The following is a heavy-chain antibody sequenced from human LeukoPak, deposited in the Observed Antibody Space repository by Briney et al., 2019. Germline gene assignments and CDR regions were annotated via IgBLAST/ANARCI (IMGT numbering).Heavy chain of an antibody. CDR2: MNPNSGNT. CDR3: ARLDFYSSSWYWRGYTNKNWFDP. Sequence: ASVKVSCKASGGTFSSYAINWVRQATGQGLEWMGWMNPNSGNTGYAQKFQGRVTMTRNTSISTAYMELSSLRSEDTAVYYCARLDFYSSSWYWRGYTNKNWFDPWGQGTLVTVSS. D-gene: IGHD6-13*01. CDR1: GGTFSSYA. V-gene: IGHV1-8*02. J-gene: IGHJ5*02.